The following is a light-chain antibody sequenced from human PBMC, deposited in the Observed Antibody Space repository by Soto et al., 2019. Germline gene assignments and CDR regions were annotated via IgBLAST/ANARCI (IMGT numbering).Light chain of an antibody. CDR3: SSYTTSTSYV. CDR2: DVT. J-gene: IGLJ1*01. CDR1: SSDVGGYIY. V-gene: IGLV2-14*01. Sequence: QSARTHPGSVCWSPGHSITISCTGTSSDVGGYIYVSWYQQHPGKAPKLMIYDVTSRPSGVSYRFSGSKSGNTASLTISGLQAEEDADHYCSSYTTSTSYVFGTGTKVTAL.